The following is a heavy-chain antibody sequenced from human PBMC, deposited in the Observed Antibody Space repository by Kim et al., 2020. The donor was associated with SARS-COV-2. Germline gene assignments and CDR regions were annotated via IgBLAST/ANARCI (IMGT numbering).Heavy chain of an antibody. J-gene: IGHJ3*02. CDR2: IRSKAYGGTT. Sequence: GGSLRLSCTASGFTFGDYAMSWVRQAPGKGLEWVGFIRSKAYGGTTEYAASVKGRFTISRDDSKSIAYLQMNSLKTEDTAVYYCTRDGSITIFGVVYSAFDIWGQGTMFTVSS. V-gene: IGHV3-49*04. D-gene: IGHD3-3*01. CDR1: GFTFGDYA. CDR3: TRDGSITIFGVVYSAFDI.